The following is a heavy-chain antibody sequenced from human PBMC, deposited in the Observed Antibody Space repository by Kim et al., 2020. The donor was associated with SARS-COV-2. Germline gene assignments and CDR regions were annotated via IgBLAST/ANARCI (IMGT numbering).Heavy chain of an antibody. J-gene: IGHJ6*02. Sequence: ASVKVSCKASGYTFTSYGISWVRQAPGQGLEWMGWISAYNGNTNYAQKLQGRVTMTTDTSTSTAYMELRSLRSDDTAVYYCARDSAGYSSGWTLPGVYYYYGMDVWGQGTTVTVSS. V-gene: IGHV1-18*01. D-gene: IGHD6-19*01. CDR3: ARDSAGYSSGWTLPGVYYYYGMDV. CDR2: ISAYNGNT. CDR1: GYTFTSYG.